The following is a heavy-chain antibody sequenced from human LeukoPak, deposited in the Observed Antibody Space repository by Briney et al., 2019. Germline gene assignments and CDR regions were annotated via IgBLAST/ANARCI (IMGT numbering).Heavy chain of an antibody. J-gene: IGHJ3*02. Sequence: ASVKVSCKVSGYTLTELSMHWVRQAPGKGLEWMGGFDPKDGETIYAQKFQGRVTMTEDTSTDTAYMELSSLRSEDTAVYFCARGPPSWSGPGSAFDIWGQGTMVTVSS. V-gene: IGHV1-24*01. D-gene: IGHD1-14*01. CDR1: GYTLTELS. CDR3: ARGPPSWSGPGSAFDI. CDR2: FDPKDGET.